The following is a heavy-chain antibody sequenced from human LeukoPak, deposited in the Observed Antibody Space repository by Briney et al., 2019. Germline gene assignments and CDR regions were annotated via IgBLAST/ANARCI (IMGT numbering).Heavy chain of an antibody. CDR3: ARKPTTSDAFDL. Sequence: SETLSLTCAVSSGSISTGIWWSWVRHLPGKGLEWIGEIYHSGSTNYNPSLTSRATISVDKSKGQFSLKVTSVTAADTAIYYCARKPTTSDAFDLWGQGTMVTVSS. CDR2: IYHSGST. V-gene: IGHV4-4*02. J-gene: IGHJ3*01. D-gene: IGHD1-26*01. CDR1: SGSISTGIW.